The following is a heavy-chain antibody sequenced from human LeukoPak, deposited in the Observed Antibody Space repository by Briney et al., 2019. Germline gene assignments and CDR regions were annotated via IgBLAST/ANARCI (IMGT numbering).Heavy chain of an antibody. CDR2: IYYSGST. J-gene: IGHJ2*01. D-gene: IGHD5-24*01. CDR3: ARVSEWLQFTWYFDL. Sequence: PSETLSLTCAVTGGSISGYYWSWIRQPPGKGLEWIGYIYYSGSTNYNPSLKSRVTISVDTSKNQFSLKLSSVTAADTAVYYCARVSEWLQFTWYFDLWGRGTLVTVSS. V-gene: IGHV4-59*01. CDR1: GGSISGYY.